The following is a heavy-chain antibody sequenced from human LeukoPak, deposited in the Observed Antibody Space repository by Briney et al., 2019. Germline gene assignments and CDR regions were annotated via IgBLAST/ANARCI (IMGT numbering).Heavy chain of an antibody. J-gene: IGHJ6*03. CDR2: INAGNGNT. CDR1: GYTFTSYA. D-gene: IGHD2-2*02. CDR3: ARAPVCSSTSCYTRDYYYYMDV. V-gene: IGHV1-3*01. Sequence: ASVKVSCKASGYTFTSYAMHWVRQAPGQRLEWMGWINAGNGNTKYSQKFQGRVTITTDESTSTAYMELSSLRSEDTAVYYCARAPVCSSTSCYTRDYYYYMDVWGKGTTVTVSS.